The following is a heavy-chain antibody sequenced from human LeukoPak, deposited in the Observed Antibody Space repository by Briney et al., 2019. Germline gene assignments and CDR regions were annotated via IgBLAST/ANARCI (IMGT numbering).Heavy chain of an antibody. J-gene: IGHJ4*02. V-gene: IGHV3-48*04. D-gene: IGHD3-16*02. CDR3: ARDGIMITFGGVIDLFDY. CDR2: ISSSGSTI. Sequence: PGGSLRLSCAASGFMFRNHGMNWVRQAPGKGLEWVSYISSSGSTIYYADSVKGRFTISRDNAKNSLYLQMNSLRAEDTAVYYCARDGIMITFGGVIDLFDYWGQGTLVTVSS. CDR1: GFMFRNHG.